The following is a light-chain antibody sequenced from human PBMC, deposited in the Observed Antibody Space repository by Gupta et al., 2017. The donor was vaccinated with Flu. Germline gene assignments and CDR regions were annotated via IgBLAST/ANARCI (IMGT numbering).Light chain of an antibody. V-gene: IGLV3-25*02. J-gene: IGLJ3*02. CDR3: QSADRSGTYWV. Sequence: YELTQPPSLSVSPGQTARITCSGEPLPEEYVYWYQQKPGQAPVLGIYKDRDRPPGIPDRFSGSNSETTVTLTINGVQAEDEAEYYCQSADRSGTYWVFGGGTKLTVL. CDR2: KDR. CDR1: PLPEEY.